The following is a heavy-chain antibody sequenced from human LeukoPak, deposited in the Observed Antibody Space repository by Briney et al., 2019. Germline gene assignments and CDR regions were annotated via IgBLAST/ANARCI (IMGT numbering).Heavy chain of an antibody. D-gene: IGHD6-19*01. CDR3: ARDPGRQYSSVADV. J-gene: IGHJ6*02. CDR2: IKEDGRKK. Sequence: GGSLRLSCAASGFSFSSYWMNWVRRAPGKGLEWLANIKEDGRKKYYVDSVKGRFTISRDNAKNSLYLQMDSLRAEDTAVYYCARDPGRQYSSVADVWGQGTTVTVSS. CDR1: GFSFSSYW. V-gene: IGHV3-7*03.